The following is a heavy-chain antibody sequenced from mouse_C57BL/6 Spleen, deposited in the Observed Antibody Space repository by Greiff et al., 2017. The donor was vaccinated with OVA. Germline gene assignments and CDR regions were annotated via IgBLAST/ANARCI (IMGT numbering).Heavy chain of an antibody. Sequence: DVKLVESGGGLVKPGGSLKLSCAASGFTFSDYGMHWVRQAPEKGLEWVAYISSGSSTIYYADTVKGRFTISRDNAKNTLFLQMTSLRSEDTAMYYCARTPHGNYVGYFDYWGQGTTLTVSS. CDR2: ISSGSSTI. V-gene: IGHV5-17*01. J-gene: IGHJ2*01. CDR3: ARTPHGNYVGYFDY. CDR1: GFTFSDYG. D-gene: IGHD2-1*01.